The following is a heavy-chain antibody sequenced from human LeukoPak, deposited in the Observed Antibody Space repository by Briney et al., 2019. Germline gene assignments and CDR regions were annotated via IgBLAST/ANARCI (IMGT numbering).Heavy chain of an antibody. Sequence: ASVKVSCKTSGYTFTGYYLHWVRQAPGQGLEWMGWINPNSGGTNYAQKFQARVSMTRDASIRTAYMELSSLRSDDTAVYYCAKDLGGFGEPWGVDYWGQGTLVTVSS. CDR2: INPNSGGT. J-gene: IGHJ4*02. V-gene: IGHV1-2*02. CDR3: AKDLGGFGEPWGVDY. D-gene: IGHD3-10*01. CDR1: GYTFTGYY.